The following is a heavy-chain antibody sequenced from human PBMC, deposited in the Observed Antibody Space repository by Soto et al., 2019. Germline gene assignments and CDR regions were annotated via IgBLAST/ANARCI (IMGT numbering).Heavy chain of an antibody. CDR3: ARGGSGWPTPNDY. CDR1: GGSISSGGYY. V-gene: IGHV4-31*03. D-gene: IGHD6-19*01. J-gene: IGHJ4*02. Sequence: SETLSLTCTVSGGSISSGGYYWSWIRQHPGKGLEWIGYIYYSGSTYYNPSLKSRVTISVDTSKNQFSLKLSSVTAADTAVYYCARGGSGWPTPNDYWGQGTLVTVSS. CDR2: IYYSGST.